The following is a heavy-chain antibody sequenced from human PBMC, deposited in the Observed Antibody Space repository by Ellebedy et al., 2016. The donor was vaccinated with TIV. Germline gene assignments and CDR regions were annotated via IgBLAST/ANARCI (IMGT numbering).Heavy chain of an antibody. CDR2: ISSSSSYI. J-gene: IGHJ6*02. D-gene: IGHD5-12*01. Sequence: GGSLRLSXAASGFTFSSYSMNWVRQAPGKGLEWVSSISSSSSYIYYADSVKGRFTISRDNAKNSLYLQMNSLRAEDTAVYYCARDQRPVYSGYDWGGYYYGMDVWGQGTTVTVSS. CDR1: GFTFSSYS. V-gene: IGHV3-21*01. CDR3: ARDQRPVYSGYDWGGYYYGMDV.